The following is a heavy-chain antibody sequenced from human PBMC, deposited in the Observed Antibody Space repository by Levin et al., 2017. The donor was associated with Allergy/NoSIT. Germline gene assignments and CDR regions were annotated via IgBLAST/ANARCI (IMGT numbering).Heavy chain of an antibody. D-gene: IGHD6-6*01. V-gene: IGHV3-23*01. Sequence: PGGSLRLSCAASGFTFSSSVMTWVRQAPGKGLEWVSTINTAGSTFFADPVKGRFTISRDNSKNSLYLQMNSLRVEDTAVYYCAKRSISSDLYPGDYWGQGTLVTVSS. J-gene: IGHJ4*02. CDR2: INTAGST. CDR3: AKRSISSDLYPGDY. CDR1: GFTFSSSV.